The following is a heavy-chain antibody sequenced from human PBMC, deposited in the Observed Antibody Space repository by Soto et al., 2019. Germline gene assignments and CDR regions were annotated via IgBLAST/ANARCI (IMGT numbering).Heavy chain of an antibody. V-gene: IGHV1-18*01. CDR3: ARVGWDEEVVPASGFDY. D-gene: IGHD2-2*01. CDR1: GYTFTSYG. Sequence: ASVKVSCKASGYTFTSYGISWVRQAPGQGLEWMGWISAYNGNTNYAQKLQGRVTMTTDTSTSTAYMELRSLRSDDTAVYYCARVGWDEEVVPASGFDYWGQGTLVTVSS. J-gene: IGHJ4*02. CDR2: ISAYNGNT.